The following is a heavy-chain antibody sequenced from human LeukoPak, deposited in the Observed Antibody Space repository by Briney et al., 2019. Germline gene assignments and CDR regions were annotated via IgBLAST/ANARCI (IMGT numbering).Heavy chain of an antibody. Sequence: PGGSLRLSCAASGFTFDDYGMSWVRQAPGKGLEWVAGINWNGGSTGYADSVKGRFTISRDNAKHSLYLQMNSLRAEDTALYYCARAYYGSGTYYYYYYYMDVWGKGTRSPSP. J-gene: IGHJ6*03. V-gene: IGHV3-20*04. CDR1: GFTFDDYG. D-gene: IGHD3-10*01. CDR2: INWNGGST. CDR3: ARAYYGSGTYYYYYYYMDV.